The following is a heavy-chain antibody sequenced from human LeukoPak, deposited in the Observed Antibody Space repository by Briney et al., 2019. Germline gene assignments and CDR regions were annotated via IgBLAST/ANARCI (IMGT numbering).Heavy chain of an antibody. D-gene: IGHD3-10*01. J-gene: IGHJ5*02. Sequence: ASVKVSCKASGYTFTSYYMHWVRQAPGQGLEWMGIINPSGGSTSYAQKFQGRVTMTRDTPTSTVYMELSSLRSEDTAVYYCARERLLWLGVLDPWGQGTLVTVSS. CDR2: INPSGGST. CDR1: GYTFTSYY. CDR3: ARERLLWLGVLDP. V-gene: IGHV1-46*01.